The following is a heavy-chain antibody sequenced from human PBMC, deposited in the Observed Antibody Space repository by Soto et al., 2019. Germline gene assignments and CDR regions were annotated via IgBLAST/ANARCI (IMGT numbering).Heavy chain of an antibody. CDR3: ARDKGKRFSY. D-gene: IGHD3-10*01. CDR2: IYHSGTT. J-gene: IGHJ4*02. Sequence: PSETLSLTCAVSGYSISSGYYWGWIRQPPGKGLEWIGSIYHSGTTYYNPSLRSRVTISVDTSKNQFSLKLSSVTAADTAVYYCARDKGKRFSYWGQGALVTVS. CDR1: GYSISSGYY. V-gene: IGHV4-38-2*02.